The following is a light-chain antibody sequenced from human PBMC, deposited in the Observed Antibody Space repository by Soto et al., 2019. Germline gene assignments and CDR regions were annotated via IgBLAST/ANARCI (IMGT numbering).Light chain of an antibody. CDR2: AAS. CDR3: QQSHGIPYT. Sequence: DIQMTQSPSSLSASVGDRVTITCRASQTISTYLNWYQQEPGKAPKLLIYAASSLQSGVPSRFSGSGSGTYFTRTISSLQPEDFAAYYCQQSHGIPYTFGQGTKLEIK. J-gene: IGKJ2*01. V-gene: IGKV1-39*01. CDR1: QTISTY.